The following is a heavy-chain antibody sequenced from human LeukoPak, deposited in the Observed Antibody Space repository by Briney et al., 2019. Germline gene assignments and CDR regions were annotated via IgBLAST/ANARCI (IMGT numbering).Heavy chain of an antibody. CDR2: INSDGTST. D-gene: IGHD3-10*01. J-gene: IGHJ4*02. Sequence: GGSLRLSCAASGFTFSSYWMLWVRQTPGKELVWVSRINSDGTSTSYADSVKGRFTISRDNTKNTLYLQMNSLRAEDTAVYYCARMEVRGVIRNLDYWGQGTLVTVSS. CDR1: GFTFSSYW. CDR3: ARMEVRGVIRNLDY. V-gene: IGHV3-74*01.